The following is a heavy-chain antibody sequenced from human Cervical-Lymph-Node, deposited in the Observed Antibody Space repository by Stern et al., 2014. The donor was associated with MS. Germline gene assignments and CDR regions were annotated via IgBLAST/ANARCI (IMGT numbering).Heavy chain of an antibody. CDR1: GFAFTDYA. Sequence: VQLVESGGGVVQPGRSRRLSCAASGFAFTDYAVHWVRQAPGKGLEWVAVISSDGSQTYYTDSLKGRFTISRDNSKNTLYLQMSSLRAEDTAVYYCARSLFTIAGYFDYWGQGTLVTVSS. CDR2: ISSDGSQT. V-gene: IGHV3-30-3*01. J-gene: IGHJ4*02. D-gene: IGHD3-3*01. CDR3: ARSLFTIAGYFDY.